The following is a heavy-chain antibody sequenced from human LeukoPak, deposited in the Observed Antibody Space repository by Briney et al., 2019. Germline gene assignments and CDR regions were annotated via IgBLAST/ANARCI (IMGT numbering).Heavy chain of an antibody. CDR3: ATDIDYFDWLLLDY. Sequence: ASVKVSCKVSGYTLTELSMHWVRQAPGKGLEWMGGFDPEDGETIYAQNFQGRVTMTEDTSTDTAYLELSSLRSEDTAVYYCATDIDYFDWLLLDYWGQGTLSPSPQ. CDR2: FDPEDGET. D-gene: IGHD3-9*01. CDR1: GYTLTELS. V-gene: IGHV1-24*01. J-gene: IGHJ4*02.